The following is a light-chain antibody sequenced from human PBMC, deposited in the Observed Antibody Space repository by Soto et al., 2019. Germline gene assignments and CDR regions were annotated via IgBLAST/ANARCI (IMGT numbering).Light chain of an antibody. CDR2: DTS. J-gene: IGKJ3*01. Sequence: EIVLMQSPGTLSLSPGEGATLSCRASQSVNNNYLAWYQQRPGQAPTVLIFDTSRRATGVPDRFSGSGSGTDFTLSISRVEPDDFAVYYCQQYGSSQFTFGPGTKVNIK. V-gene: IGKV3-20*01. CDR3: QQYGSSQFT. CDR1: QSVNNNY.